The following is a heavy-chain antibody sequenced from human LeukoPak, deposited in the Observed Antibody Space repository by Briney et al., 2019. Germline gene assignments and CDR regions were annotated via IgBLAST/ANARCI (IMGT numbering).Heavy chain of an antibody. CDR2: ISGSGGST. D-gene: IGHD2-15*01. V-gene: IGHV3-23*01. J-gene: IGHJ6*03. CDR1: GFTFSSYG. CDR3: AKNGDRGAYCSGGSCYPYYYYNMDV. Sequence: GGTLRLSCAASGFTFSSYGMSWVRQAPGKGLEWVSAISGSGGSTYYADSVKGRFTISRDNSKNTLYLQMNSLRAEDTAIYYCAKNGDRGAYCSGGSCYPYYYYNMDVWGKGTTVTISS.